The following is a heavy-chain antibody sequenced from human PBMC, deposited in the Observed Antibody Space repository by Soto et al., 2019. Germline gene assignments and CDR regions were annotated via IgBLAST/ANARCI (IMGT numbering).Heavy chain of an antibody. D-gene: IGHD4-17*01. J-gene: IGHJ6*02. CDR2: IYYSGST. CDR1: GGSVSSGSYY. V-gene: IGHV4-61*01. CDR3: AGVTTDYYYYGMDV. Sequence: PSETLSLTCTVSGGSVSSGSYYWSWIRQPPGKGLEWIGYIYYSGSTNYNPSLKSRVTISVDTSKNQFSLKLSSVTAADTAVYYCAGVTTDYYYYGMDVWGQGTTVTVSS.